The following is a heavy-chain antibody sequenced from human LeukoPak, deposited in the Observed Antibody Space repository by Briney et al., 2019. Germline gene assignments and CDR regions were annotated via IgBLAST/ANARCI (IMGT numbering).Heavy chain of an antibody. CDR3: ARDMVAVAFDI. D-gene: IGHD2-15*01. CDR1: GYTFTSYA. J-gene: IGHJ3*02. CDR2: INAGNGNT. V-gene: IGHV1-3*01. Sequence: ASVKVSCKASGYTFTSYAMHWVRQAPGQRLEWMGWINAGNGNTKYSQKFRGRVTITRDTSASTAYMELSSLRSEDTAVYYCARDMVAVAFDIWGQGTMVTVSS.